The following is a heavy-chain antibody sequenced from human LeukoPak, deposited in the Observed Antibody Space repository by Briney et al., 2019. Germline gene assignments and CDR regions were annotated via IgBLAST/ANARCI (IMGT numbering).Heavy chain of an antibody. CDR2: IYYSGST. CDR3: ARGPDRVLRYFDWLPSYFDY. D-gene: IGHD3-9*01. V-gene: IGHV4-30-4*01. CDR1: GGSISSGDYY. Sequence: PSQTLSLTCTVSGGSISSGDYYWSWIRQPPGKGLEWIGYIYYSGSTYCNPSLKSRVTISVDTSKNQFSLKLSSVTAADTAVYYCARGPDRVLRYFDWLPSYFDYWGQGTLVTVSS. J-gene: IGHJ4*02.